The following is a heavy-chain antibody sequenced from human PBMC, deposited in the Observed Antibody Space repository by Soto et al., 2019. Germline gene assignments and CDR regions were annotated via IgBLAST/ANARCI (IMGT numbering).Heavy chain of an antibody. CDR1: GCSISSGGYS. Sequence: PSETLSLTCAVSGCSISSGGYSWSWIRQPPGKGLEWIGYIYHSGSTYYNPSLKSRVTISVDTSKNQFSLKLSSVTAADTAVYYCARAGSAHNWFDPWGQGTLVTVSS. CDR3: ARAGSAHNWFDP. CDR2: IYHSGST. D-gene: IGHD3-10*01. V-gene: IGHV4-30-2*01. J-gene: IGHJ5*02.